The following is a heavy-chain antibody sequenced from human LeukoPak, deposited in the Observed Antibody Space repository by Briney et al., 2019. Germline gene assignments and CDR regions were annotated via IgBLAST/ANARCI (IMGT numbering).Heavy chain of an antibody. V-gene: IGHV4-30-4*01. CDR1: GGSISGGDFY. Sequence: SETLSLTCTVSGGSISGGDFYWSWIRQPPGKGLEWIGNIDDSGSTDYNPSLRGRITTSIDTSKNQFSMKLTSVTATDTAVYYCARVTVVVPAAASLMFDYYYYMDVWGKGTTVTVSS. CDR2: IDDSGST. CDR3: ARVTVVVPAAASLMFDYYYYMDV. D-gene: IGHD2-2*01. J-gene: IGHJ6*03.